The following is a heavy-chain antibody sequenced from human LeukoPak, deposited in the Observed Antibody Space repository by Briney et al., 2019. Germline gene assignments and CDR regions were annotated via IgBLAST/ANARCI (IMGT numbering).Heavy chain of an antibody. CDR3: SRDAGTVVDY. CDR2: IYHSGTT. V-gene: IGHV4-59*11. J-gene: IGHJ4*02. Sequence: PSETLSLTCSVSGVSITTHYWSWIRQPPRKGLEWIGYIYHSGTTNYNPSLKSRVTMSVDTSKNQFSLKLTSVTAADTAVYYCSRDAGTVVDYWSQGTLVTVSS. CDR1: GVSITTHY.